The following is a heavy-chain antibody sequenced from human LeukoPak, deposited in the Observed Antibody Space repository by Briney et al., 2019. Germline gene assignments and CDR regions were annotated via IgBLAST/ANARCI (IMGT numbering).Heavy chain of an antibody. V-gene: IGHV4-30-2*01. J-gene: IGHJ6*02. CDR3: ARDRRMDV. CDR1: GGSINNGGYY. CDR2: IYHSGST. Sequence: SETLSLTCTVSGGSINNGGYYWSWIRQHPGKGLEWIGYIYHSGSTYYNPSLKSRVTISVDRSKNQFSLKLSSVTAADTAVYYCARDRRMDVWGQGTTVTVSS.